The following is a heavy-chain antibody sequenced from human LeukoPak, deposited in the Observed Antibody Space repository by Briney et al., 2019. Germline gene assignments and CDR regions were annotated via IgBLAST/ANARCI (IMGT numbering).Heavy chain of an antibody. CDR1: GGSISSRSYY. Sequence: PSETLSLTCTVSGGSISSRSYYWAWIRQPPGKGLEWFGSIYYSGNTYYNPSLKSRVTMSVDTSKNQFSLKLSSVTAADTAVYYCARVAYCGGDCYSGRSYYYYYMDVWGKGTTVTVSS. CDR2: IYYSGNT. V-gene: IGHV4-39*07. J-gene: IGHJ6*03. CDR3: ARVAYCGGDCYSGRSYYYYYMDV. D-gene: IGHD2-21*02.